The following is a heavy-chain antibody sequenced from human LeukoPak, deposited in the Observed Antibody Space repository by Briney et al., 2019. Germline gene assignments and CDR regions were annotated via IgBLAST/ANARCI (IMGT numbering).Heavy chain of an antibody. V-gene: IGHV3-23*01. D-gene: IGHD6-19*01. J-gene: IGHJ4*02. CDR1: GFIFHNSD. CDR2: ISSSGGTT. CDR3: AKAGIAVPATPEY. Sequence: GGSLRLSCAASGFIFHNSDLSWVRQAPGKGLEWVSVISSSGGTTYYSDSVKGRFIISRDNSKNTLYLQMNSLRAEDTAVYYCAKAGIAVPATPEYCGQGTQVTVSS.